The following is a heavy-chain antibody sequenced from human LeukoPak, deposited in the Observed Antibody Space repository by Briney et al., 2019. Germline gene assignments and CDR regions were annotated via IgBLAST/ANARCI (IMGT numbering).Heavy chain of an antibody. Sequence: SSETLSLTCTVSGGSISSYYWSWIRQPPGKGLEWIGYIYYSGSTNYNPSLKSRVTISVDTSKNQFSLKLSSVTAADTAVYYCAFTTVVTPESYYYGMDVWGQGTTVTVSS. J-gene: IGHJ6*02. D-gene: IGHD4-23*01. CDR2: IYYSGST. CDR3: AFTTVVTPESYYYGMDV. CDR1: GGSISSYY. V-gene: IGHV4-59*12.